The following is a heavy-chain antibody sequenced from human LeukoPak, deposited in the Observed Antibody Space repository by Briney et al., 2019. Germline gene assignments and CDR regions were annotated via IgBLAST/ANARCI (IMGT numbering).Heavy chain of an antibody. CDR1: GGSISSYY. CDR2: IYYSGST. Sequence: PSETLSLTCTVSGGSISSYYWSWIRQPPGKGLERIGYIYYSGSTNYNPSLKSRVTISVDTSKNQFSLKLSSVTAADTAVYYCARFSGRRLAAAGTWDVWGQGTTVTVSS. CDR3: ARFSGRRLAAAGTWDV. D-gene: IGHD6-13*01. J-gene: IGHJ6*02. V-gene: IGHV4-59*01.